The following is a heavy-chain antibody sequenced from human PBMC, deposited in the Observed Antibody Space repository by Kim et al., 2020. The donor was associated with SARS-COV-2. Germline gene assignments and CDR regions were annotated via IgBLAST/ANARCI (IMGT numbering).Heavy chain of an antibody. V-gene: IGHV3-21*01. J-gene: IGHJ6*01. CDR2: IGGTTNYI. CDR3: ARGGYCSSTSCYFYYYALDV. CDR1: GFAFGTHS. Sequence: GGSLRLSCAASGFAFGTHSMNWVRQAPGKGLEWVSSIGGTTNYIYYADSLKGRFTISRDNSKNSLYLQMDSLRAEDTAVYYCARGGYCSSTSCYFYYYALDVWGQGPTLTVSS. D-gene: IGHD2-2*01.